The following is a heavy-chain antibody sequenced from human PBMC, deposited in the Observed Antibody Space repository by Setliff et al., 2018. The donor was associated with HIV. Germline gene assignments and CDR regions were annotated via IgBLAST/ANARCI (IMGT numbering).Heavy chain of an antibody. J-gene: IGHJ4*02. Sequence: PSETLSLTCAVSGYSISSGYFWGWIRQPPGKGLEWIGIVHHSGTSYSNPSLKSRVTVSVDTSMNQFSLNLNSVTATDTAVYYCARGSCFNTGCRDSWGQGALVTVSS. V-gene: IGHV4-38-2*01. CDR3: ARGSCFNTGCRDS. CDR1: GYSISSGYF. D-gene: IGHD2-2*01. CDR2: VHHSGTS.